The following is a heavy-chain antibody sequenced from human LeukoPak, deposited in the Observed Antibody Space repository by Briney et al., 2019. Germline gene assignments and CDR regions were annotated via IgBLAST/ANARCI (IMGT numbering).Heavy chain of an antibody. CDR3: AKASVYDSSGWYSNFAY. J-gene: IGHJ4*02. CDR1: GFTFSSYA. CDR2: IIGSGGNK. D-gene: IGHD6-19*01. V-gene: IGHV3-23*01. Sequence: SGGSLRLSWAASGFTFSSYAMSWVRQAAGKGLEWVSAIIGSGGNKYYADAVKGRFPNPRDNSKNTLYLQMNSLKAEDTPEYYCAKASVYDSSGWYSNFAYWGQGTLVTVSS.